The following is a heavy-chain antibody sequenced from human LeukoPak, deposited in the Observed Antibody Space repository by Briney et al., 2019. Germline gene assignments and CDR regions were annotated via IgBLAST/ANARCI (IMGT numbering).Heavy chain of an antibody. CDR3: ASMSGGSYLFDY. V-gene: IGHV1-69*13. J-gene: IGHJ4*02. CDR2: IIPIFGTA. CDR1: GGTFSSYA. Sequence: ASVKVSCKASGGTFSSYAISWVRQAPGQGLEWMGGIIPIFGTANYAQKFQGRVTITADESTSTAYMELSSLRSEDTAVYYCASMSGGSYLFDYWGQGTLVTVSS. D-gene: IGHD1-26*01.